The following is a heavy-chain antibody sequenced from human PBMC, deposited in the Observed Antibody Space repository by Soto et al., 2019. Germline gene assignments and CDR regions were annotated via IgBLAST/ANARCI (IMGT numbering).Heavy chain of an antibody. D-gene: IGHD6-13*01. CDR1: GFTFSSYG. J-gene: IGHJ4*02. V-gene: IGHV3-33*01. CDR2: IWYDGSNK. Sequence: GGSLRLSCAASGFTFSSYGMHWVRQAPGKGLEWVAVIWYDGSNKYYADSVKGRFTISRDNSKNTLYLQMNSLRAEDTAVYYCASARSAAAGPFDYRGQGTLVTVSS. CDR3: ASARSAAAGPFDY.